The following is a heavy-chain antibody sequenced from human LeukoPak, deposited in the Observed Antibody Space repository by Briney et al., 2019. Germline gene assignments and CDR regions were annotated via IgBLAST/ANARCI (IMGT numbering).Heavy chain of an antibody. CDR2: IRYDGSNK. V-gene: IGHV3-30*02. Sequence: GRSLRLSCAASGFTFSSYGMHWVRQAPGKGLEWVAFIRYDGSNKYYADSVKGRFTISRDNFKNTLYLQMNSLRAEDTAVYYCAKDWYCSRTSCFTFDYGGQGTLVTVSS. CDR3: AKDWYCSRTSCFTFDY. D-gene: IGHD2-2*02. CDR1: GFTFSSYG. J-gene: IGHJ4*02.